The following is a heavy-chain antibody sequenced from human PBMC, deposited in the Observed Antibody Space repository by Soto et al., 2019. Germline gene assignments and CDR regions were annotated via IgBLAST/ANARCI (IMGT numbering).Heavy chain of an antibody. D-gene: IGHD3-3*01. J-gene: IGHJ3*02. CDR2: INHSGST. CDR1: GGSFSGYY. Sequence: SETLSLTCAVYGGSFSGYYWSWIHQPPGKGLEWIGEINHSGSTNYNPSLKSRVTISVDTSKNQFSLKLSSVTAADTAVYYCARGLRFLEWLYDAFDIWGQGTMVTVS. V-gene: IGHV4-34*01. CDR3: ARGLRFLEWLYDAFDI.